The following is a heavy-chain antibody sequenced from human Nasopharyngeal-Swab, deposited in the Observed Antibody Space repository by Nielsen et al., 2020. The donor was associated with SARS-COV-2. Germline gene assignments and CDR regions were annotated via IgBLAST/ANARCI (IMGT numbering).Heavy chain of an antibody. J-gene: IGHJ4*02. D-gene: IGHD3-22*01. CDR1: GFSFSSHA. CDR2: ISASGGST. CDR3: AKDSTMISY. V-gene: IGHV3-23*01. Sequence: GESLKIPCAASGFSFSSHAMSWVRQTPGKGLEWVSGISASGGSTYYADSVKGRFTISRDNSRNTLSLQMNSLRVEDTAVYYCAKDSTMISYWGQGTLVTVSS.